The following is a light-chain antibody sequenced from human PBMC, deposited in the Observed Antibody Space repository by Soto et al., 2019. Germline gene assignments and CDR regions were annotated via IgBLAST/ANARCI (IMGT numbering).Light chain of an antibody. Sequence: QSVLTQPASVSGSPGQSITISCTGTSSDVGSYNLVSWYQHHPGKAPKLMIYEVSKRLSGVSDRFSGSKSGNTASLTISGLQAEDEADYYCCSYAGSSTYVLFGGGTKLTVL. CDR3: CSYAGSSTYVL. V-gene: IGLV2-23*02. J-gene: IGLJ2*01. CDR2: EVS. CDR1: SSDVGSYNL.